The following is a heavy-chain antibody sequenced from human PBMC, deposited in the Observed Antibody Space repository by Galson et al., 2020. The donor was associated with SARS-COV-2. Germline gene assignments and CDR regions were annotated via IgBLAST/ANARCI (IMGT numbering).Heavy chain of an antibody. CDR3: ARPYSGSYRNWFDP. V-gene: IGHV3-30*04. J-gene: IGHJ5*02. CDR1: GFTFSSYA. D-gene: IGHD1-26*01. CDR2: ISYDGSNK. Sequence: QLGESLKISCAASGFTFSSYAMHWVRQAPGKGLEWVAVISYDGSNKYYADSVKGRFTISRDNSKNTLYLQMNSLRAEDTAVYYCARPYSGSYRNWFDPWGQGTLVTVSS.